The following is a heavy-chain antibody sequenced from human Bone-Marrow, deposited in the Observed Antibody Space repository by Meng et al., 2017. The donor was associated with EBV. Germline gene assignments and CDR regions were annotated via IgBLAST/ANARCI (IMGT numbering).Heavy chain of an antibody. CDR1: GGSFSGYY. CDR2: INHSGST. D-gene: IGHD6-19*01. V-gene: IGHV4-34*01. J-gene: IGHJ4*02. Sequence: QVQLQQWGAGLLKPSETLSLTCAVYGGSFSGYYWSWIRQPPGKGLEWIGEINHSGSTNYNPSLKSRVTISVDTSKNQFSLKLSSVTAADTAVYYCAREGYSSGWYGYWGQGTLVTVSS. CDR3: AREGYSSGWYGY.